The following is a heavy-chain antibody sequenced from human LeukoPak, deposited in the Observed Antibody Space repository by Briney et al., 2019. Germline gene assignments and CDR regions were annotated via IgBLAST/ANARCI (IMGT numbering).Heavy chain of an antibody. CDR1: GGSTSSDY. J-gene: IGHJ4*02. CDR3: ARGVYIAAAQYGY. D-gene: IGHD6-13*01. CDR2: VYNSGDT. Sequence: SETLSLTCTVSGGSTSSDYWSWIRQSPGKGLEWVGYVYNSGDTGKNPSLKSRVTILLDTSKNQCSLKLSSVTAADTAVYYCARGVYIAAAQYGYWGQGTLVTVSS. V-gene: IGHV4-59*01.